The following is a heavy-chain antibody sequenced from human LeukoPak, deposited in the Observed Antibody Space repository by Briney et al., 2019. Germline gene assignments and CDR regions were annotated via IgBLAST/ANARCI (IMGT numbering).Heavy chain of an antibody. CDR1: GYTFTGYY. V-gene: IGHV3-23*01. D-gene: IGHD5-18*01. CDR2: ISGSGGST. Sequence: ASVKVSCKASGYTFTGYYMHWVRQAPGKGLEWVSAISGSGGSTYYADSVKGRFTISRDNSKNTLYLQMNSLRAEDTAVYYCAKGTWIQHDDAFDIWGQGTMVTVSS. CDR3: AKGTWIQHDDAFDI. J-gene: IGHJ3*02.